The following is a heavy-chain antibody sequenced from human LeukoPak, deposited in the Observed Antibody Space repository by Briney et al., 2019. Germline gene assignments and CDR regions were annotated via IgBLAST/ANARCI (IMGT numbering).Heavy chain of an antibody. D-gene: IGHD3-10*01. V-gene: IGHV4-59*01. Sequence: SETLSLTCTVSGGPIRSYYWSWMRQPPGKGLEWIGNIHYSESTNFNPSLKSRVTISVDTSKNQFSLKLSSVTAADTAVYYCARDRREGIVMVRGSAFDIWGQGTMVTVSS. CDR1: GGPIRSYY. J-gene: IGHJ3*02. CDR3: ARDRREGIVMVRGSAFDI. CDR2: IHYSEST.